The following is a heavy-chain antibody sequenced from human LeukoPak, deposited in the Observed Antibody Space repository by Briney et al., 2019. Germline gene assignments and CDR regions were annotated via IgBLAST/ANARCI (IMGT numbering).Heavy chain of an antibody. J-gene: IGHJ6*03. CDR2: ISAYNGNT. Sequence: GASVKVSCKAPGYTFTSYGISWVRQAPGQGLEWMGWISAYNGNTNYAQKFRGRVTMTTDTSTSTAYMELRSLRSDDTAVYYCARGITGSYYYYYYMDVWAKGTTVTVSS. V-gene: IGHV1-18*01. D-gene: IGHD1-26*01. CDR1: GYTFTSYG. CDR3: ARGITGSYYYYYYMDV.